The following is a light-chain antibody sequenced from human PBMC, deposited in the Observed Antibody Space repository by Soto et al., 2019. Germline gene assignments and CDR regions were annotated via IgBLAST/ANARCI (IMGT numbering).Light chain of an antibody. CDR2: DVD. Sequence: QSALTQPRSVSGSPGQSVTISCTGTSSDVGGYNYVSWLQQHPGKAPKLMIYDVDKRPSGVPDRFSGSKSGNTASLTISGLQAEDEADYYCCSYAGGYTLVFGGGTQLTVL. CDR1: SSDVGGYNY. V-gene: IGLV2-11*01. CDR3: CSYAGGYTLV. J-gene: IGLJ2*01.